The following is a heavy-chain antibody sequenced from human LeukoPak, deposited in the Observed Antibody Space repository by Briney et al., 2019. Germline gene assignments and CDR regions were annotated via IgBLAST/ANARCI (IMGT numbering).Heavy chain of an antibody. CDR1: GFIVSNNY. CDR2: IYSGGST. Sequence: GGSLRLSCAASGFIVSNNYMNWVRQAPGKGLEWVSVIYSGGSTYYGDSVKGRFTISRDNSKNTVHLQMSDLRPEDTAVYYCARSWDARLNFDYWGQGVLVTVSS. CDR3: ARSWDARLNFDY. D-gene: IGHD1-26*01. J-gene: IGHJ4*02. V-gene: IGHV3-66*02.